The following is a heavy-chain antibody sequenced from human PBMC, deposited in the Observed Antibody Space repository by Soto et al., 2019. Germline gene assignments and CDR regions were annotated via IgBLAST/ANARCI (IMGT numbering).Heavy chain of an antibody. CDR1: GFTFSSFG. CDR3: AKDTYYHDSSGYYIFEF. V-gene: IGHV3-30*18. J-gene: IGHJ4*02. D-gene: IGHD3-22*01. CDR2: ISYDGSNE. Sequence: QVQLVESGGGVVQPGRSLRLSCAASGFTFSSFGMHWVRQAPGKGLEWVAHISYDGSNEHSADSVKGRFTISRDNSEDTLYLQMNSLIVADTAVYFCAKDTYYHDSSGYYIFEFWGQGTLVTVSS.